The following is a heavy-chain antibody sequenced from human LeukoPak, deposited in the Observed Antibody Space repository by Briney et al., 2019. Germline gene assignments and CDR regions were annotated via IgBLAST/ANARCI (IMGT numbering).Heavy chain of an antibody. Sequence: GGSLRLSCVASGFNFDDYGIHWVRQAPGKGLEWVAVIWYDGSNKYYADSVKGRFTISRDNSKNTLYLQMNSLRAEDTAVYYCARGKYYDSSGYYFPAEYFQHWGQGTLVTVSS. CDR2: IWYDGSNK. V-gene: IGHV3-33*08. CDR3: ARGKYYDSSGYYFPAEYFQH. D-gene: IGHD3-22*01. J-gene: IGHJ1*01. CDR1: GFNFDDYG.